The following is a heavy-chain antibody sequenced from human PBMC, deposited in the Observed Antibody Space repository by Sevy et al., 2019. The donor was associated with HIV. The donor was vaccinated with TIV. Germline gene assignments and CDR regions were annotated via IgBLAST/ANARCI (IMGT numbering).Heavy chain of an antibody. CDR1: GGSISSGDYY. Sequence: SETLSLTCTVSGGSISSGDYYWSWIRQPPGKGLEWIGYIYYSWSTYYHPSLKSRVTISVDTSKNQFSLKLSSVTAADTAVYYCARGRGSSKYYDILTGAFDIWGQGTMVTVSS. CDR3: ARGRGSSKYYDILTGAFDI. V-gene: IGHV4-30-4*01. D-gene: IGHD3-9*01. J-gene: IGHJ3*02. CDR2: IYYSWST.